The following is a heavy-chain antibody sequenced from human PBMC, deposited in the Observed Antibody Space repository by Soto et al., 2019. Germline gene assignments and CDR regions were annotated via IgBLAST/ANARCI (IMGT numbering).Heavy chain of an antibody. CDR2: INHSGST. CDR1: GGSFSGYY. D-gene: IGHD3-3*01. V-gene: IGHV4-34*01. Sequence: SETLSLTCAVYGGSFSGYYWSWIRQPPGKGLEWIGEINHSGSTNYNPSLKSRGTISVDTSKNQFYLKLSSVTAADTAVYYSARGPPYYDFCTGYYAPLTPYYYYGMDVWGQGTTVTVSS. CDR3: ARGPPYYDFCTGYYAPLTPYYYYGMDV. J-gene: IGHJ6*02.